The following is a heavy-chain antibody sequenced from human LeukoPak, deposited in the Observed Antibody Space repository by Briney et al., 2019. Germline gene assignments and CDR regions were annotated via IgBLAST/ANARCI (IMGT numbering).Heavy chain of an antibody. V-gene: IGHV5-51*01. D-gene: IGHD5-18*01. CDR1: GYSFTSYW. J-gene: IGHJ4*02. CDR3: ARPYSYDYSGLSY. CDR2: IYPGDSDT. Sequence: GESLKISCQGSGYSFTSYWIGWVRQMPGKGLECMGIIYPGDSDTRYSPSFQGQVTISVDKSTSTAYLQWSSLKASDTAMYYCARPYSYDYSGLSYWGRGTLVTVSS.